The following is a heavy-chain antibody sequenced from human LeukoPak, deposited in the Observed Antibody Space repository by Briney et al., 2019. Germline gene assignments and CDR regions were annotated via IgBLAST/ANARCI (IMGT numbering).Heavy chain of an antibody. CDR1: GFTFSSYW. Sequence: PGGSLRLSCAASGFTFSSYWMHWVRQAPGKGLVWVSRINSDGSSTSYADSVKGRFTISRANAKNTLYLQTNSLRAEDTAVYYCAREQTYYDFWSGYYTVGWFDPWGQGTLVTVSS. CDR3: AREQTYYDFWSGYYTVGWFDP. CDR2: INSDGSST. D-gene: IGHD3-3*01. V-gene: IGHV3-74*01. J-gene: IGHJ5*02.